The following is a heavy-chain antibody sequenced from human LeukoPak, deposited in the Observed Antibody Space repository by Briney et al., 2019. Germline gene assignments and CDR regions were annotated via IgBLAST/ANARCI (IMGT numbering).Heavy chain of an antibody. CDR2: IYYSGST. V-gene: IGHV4-59*01. J-gene: IGHJ6*02. D-gene: IGHD2-15*01. CDR1: GGXISSYY. CDR3: ARDGGRFCSGGSCYYYYGMDV. Sequence: SETLSLTCTVSGGXISSYYCSWIRQPPGKGLEWIGYIYYSGSTNYNPSLKSRVTISVDTSKNQFSLKLSSVTAADTAVYYCARDGGRFCSGGSCYYYYGMDVWGQGTTVTVSS.